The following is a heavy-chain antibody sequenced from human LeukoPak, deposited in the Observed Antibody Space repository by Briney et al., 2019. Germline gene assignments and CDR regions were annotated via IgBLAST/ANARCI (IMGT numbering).Heavy chain of an antibody. D-gene: IGHD5-12*01. Sequence: PGGSLRLSFAASGFTFSSYWMYWVRQAPGKGLVWVSRIKTDGSSTSYADSVKGRFTISRDNAKNTLYLQMNSLRAEDTAVYYCTTLYGGSLDYWGQGTLVTVSS. CDR2: IKTDGSST. CDR1: GFTFSSYW. V-gene: IGHV3-74*01. CDR3: TTLYGGSLDY. J-gene: IGHJ4*02.